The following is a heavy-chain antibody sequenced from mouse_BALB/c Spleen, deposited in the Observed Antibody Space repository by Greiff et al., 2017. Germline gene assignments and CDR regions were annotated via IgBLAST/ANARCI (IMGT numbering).Heavy chain of an antibody. CDR2: IYPSDSYT. CDR3: TRHNDWYCDV. D-gene: IGHD6-1*01. J-gene: IGHJ1*01. V-gene: IGHV1-69*02. CDR1: GYTFTSYW. Sequence: QVQLKQTGAELVRPGASVKLSCKASGYTFTSYWINWVKQRPGQGLEWIGNIYPSDSYTNYNQKFKDKATLTVDKSSSTAYMQLSSPTSEDSAVYYCTRHNDWYCDVWGAGTTVTVSS.